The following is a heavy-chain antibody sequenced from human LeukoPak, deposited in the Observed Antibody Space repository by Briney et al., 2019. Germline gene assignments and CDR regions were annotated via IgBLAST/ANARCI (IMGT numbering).Heavy chain of an antibody. CDR3: ARDHGLDDAFDI. CDR2: IYYSGST. CDR1: GGSISSGGYY. D-gene: IGHD5-12*01. V-gene: IGHV4-31*03. Sequence: SETLSLTCTVSGGSISSGGYYWSWIRQHPGKGLEWIGYIYYSGSTYYNPSLKSRVTISLDTSKNQFSLKLSSVTAADTAVYYCARDHGLDDAFDIWGQGTMVTVSS. J-gene: IGHJ3*02.